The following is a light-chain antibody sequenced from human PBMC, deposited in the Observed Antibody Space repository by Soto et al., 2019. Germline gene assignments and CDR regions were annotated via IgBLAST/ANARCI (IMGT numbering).Light chain of an antibody. V-gene: IGKV3-11*01. CDR2: DVS. CDR1: QSISSR. J-gene: IGKJ5*01. Sequence: EILLSQSPVTLSFSPGQTGPHTCWASQSISSRLAWYQQKSGQAPRLLIYDVSNRATGVPARFSGSGSGTDFTLTISSLEPEDFAVYYCQQRDYWQVTFGQGTRLEIK. CDR3: QQRDYWQVT.